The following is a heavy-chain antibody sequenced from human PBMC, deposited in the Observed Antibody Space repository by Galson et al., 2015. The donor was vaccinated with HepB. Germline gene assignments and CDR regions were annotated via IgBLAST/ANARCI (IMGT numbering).Heavy chain of an antibody. V-gene: IGHV3-49*04. J-gene: IGHJ5*02. CDR3: CRDRPGNGNTATRGWFDP. D-gene: IGHD5-18*01. CDR1: GFIFGDYA. CDR2: IRSEAYGGTT. Sequence: SLRLSCATSGFIFGDYAMSWVRQAPGKGLEWISYIRSEAYGGTTVYAAYVKGRFTISRDDSKSIAYLQMNSQEIDDTAVYYCCRDRPGNGNTATRGWFDPWGQGTLVTVSS.